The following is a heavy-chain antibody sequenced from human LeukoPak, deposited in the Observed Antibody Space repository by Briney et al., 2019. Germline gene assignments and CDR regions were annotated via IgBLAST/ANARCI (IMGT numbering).Heavy chain of an antibody. V-gene: IGHV4-30-2*01. D-gene: IGHD3-22*01. CDR3: ASYYYDSSGRGDFDY. J-gene: IGHJ4*02. Sequence: SETLSLTCAVSGGSISSGGYSWSWIRQPPGKGLEWIGYIYHSGSTYYNPSLKSRVTISVDTSKNQFSLKLSSVTAADTAVYYCASYYYDSSGRGDFDYWGQGTLVTVSS. CDR1: GGSISSGGYS. CDR2: IYHSGST.